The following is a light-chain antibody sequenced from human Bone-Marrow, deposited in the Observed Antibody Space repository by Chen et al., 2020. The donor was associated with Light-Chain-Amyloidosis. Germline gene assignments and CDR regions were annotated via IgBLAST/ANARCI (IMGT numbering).Light chain of an antibody. CDR1: NIGSTS. CDR3: QVWDRSSDRPV. V-gene: IGLV3-21*02. J-gene: IGLJ3*02. Sequence: YVLTQPSSVSVAPGQTATIACGGNNIGSTSVHWYQQKPGQAPLLVVYDESDRPSGIPERLSGSNSGNTATLTISRVEAGDEADYYCQVWDRSSDRPVFGGGTKLTVL. CDR2: DES.